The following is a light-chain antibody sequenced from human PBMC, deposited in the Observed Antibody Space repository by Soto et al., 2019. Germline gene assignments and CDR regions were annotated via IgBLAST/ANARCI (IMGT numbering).Light chain of an antibody. J-gene: IGKJ2*01. Sequence: EIVLTQSPGTLSLSPGERATLSSRASQSVRSNYLAWYQQKPGQAPRLLIYGASSRATGIPDRFSGTGSGTDCTLTISRLEPEDFAVYYCQQYGGSPYTFGQGTKLEI. V-gene: IGKV3-20*01. CDR1: QSVRSNY. CDR3: QQYGGSPYT. CDR2: GAS.